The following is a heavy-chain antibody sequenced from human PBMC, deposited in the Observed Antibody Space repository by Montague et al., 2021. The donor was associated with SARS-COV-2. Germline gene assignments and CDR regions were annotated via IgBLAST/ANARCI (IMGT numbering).Heavy chain of an antibody. D-gene: IGHD1-26*01. Sequence: SLRLSCAASGFTFSSYTMSWVRQAPGKGLEWVSAISGSGSSTYYADSVKGRFTISRDNSKNTLYLQMNSLRAEDTAVYYCVRSGNYIGDDAFDIWGQGTMGTVSS. CDR1: GFTFSSYT. CDR3: VRSGNYIGDDAFDI. J-gene: IGHJ3*02. V-gene: IGHV3-23*01. CDR2: ISGSGSST.